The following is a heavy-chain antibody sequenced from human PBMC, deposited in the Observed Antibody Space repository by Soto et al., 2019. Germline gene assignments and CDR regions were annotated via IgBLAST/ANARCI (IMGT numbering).Heavy chain of an antibody. V-gene: IGHV3-33*08. CDR3: ARDGVGATTFFGFLDH. Sequence: HPGGSLSLSCAASPSIFKGHGMHWVRQAPGKGLEWVAIIRYDGSNEHYRDSVKGRFTISRDNSKNMLYLQMNNLRVEDTAVYYCARDGVGATTFFGFLDHWGQGTLVTVSS. CDR2: IRYDGSNE. CDR1: PSIFKGHG. J-gene: IGHJ4*02. D-gene: IGHD1-26*01.